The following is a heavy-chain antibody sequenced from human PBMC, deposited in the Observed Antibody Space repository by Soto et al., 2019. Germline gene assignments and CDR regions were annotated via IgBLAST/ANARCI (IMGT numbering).Heavy chain of an antibody. J-gene: IGHJ6*03. CDR1: GFTFSTYA. CDR3: AGRYCTNGVCYTNYYYYIDV. CDR2: ITTSGGNT. Sequence: EVQLLESGGGLVQPGGSLRLSCAASGFTFSTYAMSWVRQAPGKGLEWVSTITTSGGNTYYADSVQGRFTISRYNSKNTLYLQMHSLRVEDTAVYYCAGRYCTNGVCYTNYYYYIDVWGKGTTVTVSS. V-gene: IGHV3-23*01. D-gene: IGHD2-8*01.